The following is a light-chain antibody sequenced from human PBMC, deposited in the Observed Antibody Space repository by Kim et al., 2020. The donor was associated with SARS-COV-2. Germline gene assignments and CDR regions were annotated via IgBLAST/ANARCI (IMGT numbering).Light chain of an antibody. CDR2: GVN. Sequence: CNGTGRSVGGYKFCAWYQKTPDKAPQPLIYGVNKTPSGVPDRFSGSKSGNTASLTVSGLQAEDEADYYCSSYEDINNFRVFGGGTKLSVL. CDR1: GRSVGGYKF. V-gene: IGLV2-8*01. J-gene: IGLJ3*02. CDR3: SSYEDINNFRV.